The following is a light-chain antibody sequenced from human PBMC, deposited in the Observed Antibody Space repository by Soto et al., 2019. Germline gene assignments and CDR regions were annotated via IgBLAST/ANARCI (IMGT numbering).Light chain of an antibody. CDR1: QGIRND. Sequence: AIQMTQSPSSLSASVGDRVTITCRASQGIRNDLGWYQQKPGKAPELLIYAAFSLHSGVPSRFSGSGSGTDFTLTISSLQPEDFATYYCLQDYSFPRTFGQGTKVEIK. V-gene: IGKV1-6*01. CDR2: AAF. CDR3: LQDYSFPRT. J-gene: IGKJ1*01.